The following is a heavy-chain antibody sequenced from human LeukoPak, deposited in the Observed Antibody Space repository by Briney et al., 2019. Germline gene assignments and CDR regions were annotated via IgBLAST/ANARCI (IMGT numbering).Heavy chain of an antibody. D-gene: IGHD3-10*01. CDR1: GFTFSSYE. Sequence: GGSLRLSCAASGFTFSSYEMNWVRQAPGKGLEWVSCISSSGSTIYYADSVKGRFTISRDNAKNSLYLQMNSLRAEDTAVYYCARDHADYGSGSYADYWGQGTQVTVSS. CDR3: ARDHADYGSGSYADY. V-gene: IGHV3-48*03. J-gene: IGHJ4*02. CDR2: ISSSGSTI.